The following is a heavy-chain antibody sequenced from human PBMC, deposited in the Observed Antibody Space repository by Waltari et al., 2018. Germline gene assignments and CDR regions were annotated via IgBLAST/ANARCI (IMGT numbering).Heavy chain of an antibody. CDR2: INPNSGGT. CDR1: GYTFTGYY. D-gene: IGHD2-2*01. Sequence: QVQLVQSGAEVKKPGASVKVSCKASGYTFTGYYMHWVRQAPGQGLEWMGWINPNSGGTNYAQKFQGRVTMTRDTSISTAYMELSRLRSDDTAVYYCARVGYCSSTSCRTYFQHWGQGTLVTVSS. CDR3: ARVGYCSSTSCRTYFQH. J-gene: IGHJ1*01. V-gene: IGHV1-2*02.